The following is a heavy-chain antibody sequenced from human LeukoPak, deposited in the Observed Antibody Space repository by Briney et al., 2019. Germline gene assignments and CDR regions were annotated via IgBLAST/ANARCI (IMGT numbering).Heavy chain of an antibody. D-gene: IGHD3-10*01. V-gene: IGHV3-48*04. J-gene: IGHJ4*02. CDR1: GFTFSSYS. CDR2: ISSSSSTI. CDR3: ARDSGPLYGSGSYPFDY. Sequence: GGSLRLSCAASGFTFSSYSMNWVRQAPGKGLECVSYISSSSSTIYYADSVKGRFTISRDNAQNTLYLQMNSLRAEDTAVYYCARDSGPLYGSGSYPFDYWGQGTLVTVSS.